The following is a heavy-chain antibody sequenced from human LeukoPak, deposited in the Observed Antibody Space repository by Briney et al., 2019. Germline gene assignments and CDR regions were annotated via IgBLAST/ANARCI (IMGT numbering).Heavy chain of an antibody. Sequence: PSETLSLTCALYGGAFSGYSWTWIRQPPGKGLEWIGEVTHSGGINYNPSLSSRVTISADMSTKFFSLKLNSVNAADTAVCYCSRGVSKWDFHVWGQGTLATVSP. D-gene: IGHD1-26*01. V-gene: IGHV4-34*01. J-gene: IGHJ4*02. CDR2: VTHSGGI. CDR3: SRGVSKWDFHV. CDR1: GGAFSGYS.